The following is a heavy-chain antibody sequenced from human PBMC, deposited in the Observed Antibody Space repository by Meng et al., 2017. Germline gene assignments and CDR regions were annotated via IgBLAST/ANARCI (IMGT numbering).Heavy chain of an antibody. CDR2: IDPKSGDT. V-gene: IGHV1-2*06. Sequence: LVDAGAEVKKPGASVKVSCKPSGYNFPDYWLHWVRRAPGQGLEWMGRIDPKSGDTHYAQRFQGRVTMTGDTSISTAYMELSGLRSDDTAMYYCARDEDISAAGKLFGDYWGQGTLVTVSS. CDR1: GYNFPDYW. J-gene: IGHJ4*02. D-gene: IGHD6-13*01. CDR3: ARDEDISAAGKLFGDY.